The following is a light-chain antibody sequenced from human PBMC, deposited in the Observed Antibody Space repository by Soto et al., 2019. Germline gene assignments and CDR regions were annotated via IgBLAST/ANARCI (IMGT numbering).Light chain of an antibody. CDR1: QSVYST. V-gene: IGKV3-15*01. J-gene: IGKJ4*01. CDR3: QQYNKWPLT. Sequence: EIVMTQSPATLSVSPGERATLSCRASQSVYSTLAWYQQKPGQAPSLLIYHASTRATAISARFSGSGSGTECTLTISSLQSEDFAVYYCQQYNKWPLTFGGGTKLEIK. CDR2: HAS.